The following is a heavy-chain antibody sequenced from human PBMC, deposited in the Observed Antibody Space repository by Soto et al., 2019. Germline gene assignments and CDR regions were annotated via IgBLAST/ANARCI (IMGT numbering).Heavy chain of an antibody. CDR3: AKDGPYDFWSGPPRWYFDY. CDR1: GFTFSSYA. D-gene: IGHD3-3*01. V-gene: IGHV3-23*01. Sequence: GGSLRLSCAASGFTFSSYAMSWVRQAPGKGLEWVSAISGSGGSTYYADSVKGRFTISRDNSKNTLYLQMNSLRAEDTAVYYCAKDGPYDFWSGPPRWYFDYWGQGTLVTVSS. J-gene: IGHJ4*02. CDR2: ISGSGGST.